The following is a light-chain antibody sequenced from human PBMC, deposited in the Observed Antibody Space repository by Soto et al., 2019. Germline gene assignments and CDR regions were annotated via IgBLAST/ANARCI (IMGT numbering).Light chain of an antibody. Sequence: EIVLTQSPGTLSLSPGERATLSCSASQSVSSSYLAWYQQKPGQAPRLLIYCASSRATGIPDRFSGSGSGTDFTLTISRLEPEDFAVYYCHQYGSSPLSFGGGTKVEIK. CDR2: CAS. CDR3: HQYGSSPLS. J-gene: IGKJ4*01. V-gene: IGKV3-20*01. CDR1: QSVSSSY.